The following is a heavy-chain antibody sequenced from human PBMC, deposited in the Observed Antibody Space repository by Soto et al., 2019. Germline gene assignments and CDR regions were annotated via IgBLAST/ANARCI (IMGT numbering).Heavy chain of an antibody. V-gene: IGHV4-39*01. Sequence: LQLQESGPGLVKPSETLSLTCTVSGGSITRNNHYWGWIRQSPGRGLEWIGSILYSGSINYNPSLKSRVTISVETSKNQFSLKMSSVTAADTAVYYCARLGTSGWYQGSYFDYWGQGTLVTVSS. CDR1: GGSITRNNHY. CDR2: ILYSGSI. J-gene: IGHJ4*02. CDR3: ARLGTSGWYQGSYFDY. D-gene: IGHD6-19*01.